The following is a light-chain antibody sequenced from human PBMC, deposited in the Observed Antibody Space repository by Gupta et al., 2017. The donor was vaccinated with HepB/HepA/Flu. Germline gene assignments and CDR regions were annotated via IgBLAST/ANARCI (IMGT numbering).Light chain of an antibody. J-gene: IGKJ5*01. CDR3: QKESHRPT. CDR1: LSPSKY. V-gene: IGKV3-11*01. Sequence: ILLTQSPATLSLSPGVRATLSCRATLSPSKYFPWYKQKPGQPPRILIYGASNRATGIPARFSGSGSGTYFTLTIRSLKPEDSAVYDCQKESHRPTFGEGTRLEIK. CDR2: GAS.